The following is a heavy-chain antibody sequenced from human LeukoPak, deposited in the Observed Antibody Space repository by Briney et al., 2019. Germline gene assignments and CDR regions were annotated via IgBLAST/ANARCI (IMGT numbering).Heavy chain of an antibody. V-gene: IGHV4-61*02. J-gene: IGHJ4*02. CDR1: GVSINSGGYY. CDR3: AALLDLRWTKIDY. Sequence: SETLSLTCTVSGVSINSGGYYWRWIREAAGKGLEWIGRIYTSGSTNYYPSLKNRVTISVDTSKNQFSLKLSSVTAADTAVYYCAALLDLRWTKIDYWGQGTLVTVSS. D-gene: IGHD1-7*01. CDR2: IYTSGST.